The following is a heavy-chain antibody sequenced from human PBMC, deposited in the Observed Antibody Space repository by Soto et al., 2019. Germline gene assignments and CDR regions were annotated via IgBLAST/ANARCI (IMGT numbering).Heavy chain of an antibody. CDR2: IRGEDYGGTT. CDR1: GFTFGAYT. CDR3: TRVVVAAGDH. D-gene: IGHD6-13*01. J-gene: IGHJ4*02. V-gene: IGHV3-49*03. Sequence: EVQVVESGGAWVQPGRSLRLSCSTSGFTFGAYTMTWFRQAPGKGLEWVAFIRGEDYGGTTEYAASVKGRFTVSRDNSKGVAYLEMNNLKSDDTAVYYCTRVVVAAGDHWGRGTLVTVSS.